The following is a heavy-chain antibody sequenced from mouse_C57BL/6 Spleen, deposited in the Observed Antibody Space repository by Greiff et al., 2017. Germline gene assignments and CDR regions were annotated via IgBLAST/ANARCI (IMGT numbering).Heavy chain of an antibody. CDR2: IHPNSGST. Sequence: QVQLQQPGAELVKPGASVKLSCKASGYTFTSYWMHWVKQRPGQGLEWIGMIHPNSGSTNYNEKFKSKATLTVDKSSSTAYMQLSSLTSEDSAVYYCSRRYCGSSYWYFGGWGTGTTVSVSS. V-gene: IGHV1-64*01. J-gene: IGHJ1*03. CDR3: SRRYCGSSYWYFGG. D-gene: IGHD1-1*01. CDR1: GYTFTSYW.